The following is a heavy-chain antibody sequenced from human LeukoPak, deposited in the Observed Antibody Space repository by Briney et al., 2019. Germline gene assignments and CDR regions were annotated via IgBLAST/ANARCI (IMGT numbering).Heavy chain of an antibody. V-gene: IGHV3-48*03. CDR3: ARDGYCSGGSCEEIDY. D-gene: IGHD2-15*01. Sequence: GGSLRLSCAASGFTFSSYEMNWVRQAPGKGLEWVSYISSSGSTIYYADSVKGRFTISRDNAKNSQYLQMNSLRAEDTAVYYCARDGYCSGGSCEEIDYWGQGTLVTVSS. CDR1: GFTFSSYE. J-gene: IGHJ4*02. CDR2: ISSSGSTI.